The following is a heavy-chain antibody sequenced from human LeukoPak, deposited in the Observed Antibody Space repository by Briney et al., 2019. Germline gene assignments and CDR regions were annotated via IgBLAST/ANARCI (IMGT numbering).Heavy chain of an antibody. Sequence: SVKVSCKASGGTFSSYAISWVRQAPGQGLEWMGRIIPILGIANYAQKFQGRVTITADKSTSTAYMELSSLRSEDTAVYYCARVGPRHDYSNYEDYWGQGTLVTVSS. D-gene: IGHD4-11*01. CDR3: ARVGPRHDYSNYEDY. V-gene: IGHV1-69*04. CDR2: IIPILGIA. CDR1: GGTFSSYA. J-gene: IGHJ4*02.